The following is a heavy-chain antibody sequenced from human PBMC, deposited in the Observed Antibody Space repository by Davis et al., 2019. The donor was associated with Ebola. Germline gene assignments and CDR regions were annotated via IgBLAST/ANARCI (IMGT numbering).Heavy chain of an antibody. J-gene: IGHJ5*02. CDR3: AREGGYSFGYWRYNWFDP. CDR2: INHSGSI. D-gene: IGHD5-18*01. CDR1: GGSFSGYY. Sequence: MPGGSLRPSCAVYGGSFSGYYCSWIRQPPGKGLEWIGEINHSGSINYNPSLKSRVTISVDTSKNQFSLKLSFVTAADTAVYYCAREGGYSFGYWRYNWFDPWGQGTLVTVSS. V-gene: IGHV4-34*01.